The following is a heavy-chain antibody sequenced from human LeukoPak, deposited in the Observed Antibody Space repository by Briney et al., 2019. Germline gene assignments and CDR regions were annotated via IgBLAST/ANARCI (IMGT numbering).Heavy chain of an antibody. CDR2: VSQDEVTK. V-gene: IGHV3-30*18. CDR1: GFTFSDYF. CDR3: AKDVPASWAPDY. D-gene: IGHD1-14*01. J-gene: IGHJ4*02. Sequence: PGGSLRLSCAASGFTFSDYFMHWVHQVPGKGLEWVASVSQDEVTKPYVDSVKGRFTISRDNFKNTLCLRMNSLRGEDTAVYYCAKDVPASWAPDYWGQGTLVAVSS.